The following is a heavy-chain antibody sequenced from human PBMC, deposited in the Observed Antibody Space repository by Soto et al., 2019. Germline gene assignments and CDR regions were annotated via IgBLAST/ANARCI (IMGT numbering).Heavy chain of an antibody. J-gene: IGHJ6*02. CDR1: GYTFTGYY. CDR3: ARSGGYINGLLEPYSYYGMDV. Sequence: ASVKVSCKASGYTFTGYYMHWVRQAPGQGLEWMGWINPNSGGTNYAQKFQGWVTMTRDTSISTAYMELSRLRSDDTAVYYCARSGGYINGLLEPYSYYGMDVWGQGNTVTVSS. D-gene: IGHD5-18*01. CDR2: INPNSGGT. V-gene: IGHV1-2*04.